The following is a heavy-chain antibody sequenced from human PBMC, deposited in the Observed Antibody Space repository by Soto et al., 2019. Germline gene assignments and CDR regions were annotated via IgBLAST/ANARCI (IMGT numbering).Heavy chain of an antibody. CDR1: GGTFSSYA. CDR2: IIPIFGTA. D-gene: IGHD5-18*01. J-gene: IGHJ6*02. Sequence: QVQLVQSGAEVKKPGSSVKVSCKASGGTFSSYAISWVRQAPGQGLEWMGGIIPIFGTANYAQKIQGRVQITADKSTSASYVELGGLRSEDTAVYYCARGPIQLWFTYYYYGMDVWGQGNKVTVS. V-gene: IGHV1-69*06. CDR3: ARGPIQLWFTYYYYGMDV.